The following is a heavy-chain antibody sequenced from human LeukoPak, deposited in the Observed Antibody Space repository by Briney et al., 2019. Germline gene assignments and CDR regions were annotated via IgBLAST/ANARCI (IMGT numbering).Heavy chain of an antibody. Sequence: PGGSLRLSCAPSLCTFSKYWMHSVRQAPGKGLVWVSRINSDGRSTKYADSVKGRFTISRDNAKNTLYLQMNSLRAEDTAVYYCVRDRAVSPFPPDAFDMWGQGTMVTVAS. J-gene: IGHJ3*02. V-gene: IGHV3-74*01. D-gene: IGHD4-17*01. CDR2: INSDGRST. CDR1: LCTFSKYW. CDR3: VRDRAVSPFPPDAFDM.